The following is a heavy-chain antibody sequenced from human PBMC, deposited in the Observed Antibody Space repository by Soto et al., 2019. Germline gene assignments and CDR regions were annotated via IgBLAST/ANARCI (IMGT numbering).Heavy chain of an antibody. CDR3: ARVGGRFLEWLPNNHCYYYGMDV. CDR2: IIPIFGTA. CDR1: GGTFSSYA. V-gene: IGHV1-69*13. J-gene: IGHJ6*02. Sequence: SVKVSCKASGGTFSSYAISWVRQAPGQGLEWMGGIIPIFGTANYAQKFQGRVTITADESTSTAYMELSSLRSEDTAVYYCARVGGRFLEWLPNNHCYYYGMDVWGQGTTVTVSS. D-gene: IGHD3-3*01.